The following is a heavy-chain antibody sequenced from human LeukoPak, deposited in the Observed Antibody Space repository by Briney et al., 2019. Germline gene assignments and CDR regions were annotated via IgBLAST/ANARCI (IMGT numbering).Heavy chain of an antibody. D-gene: IGHD3-9*01. J-gene: IGHJ4*02. Sequence: GGSLRLSCAASGITFSNYAMSWVRQAPGKGLEWVSGISYRGDSTKYADSVKGRFTISRDNSKNTLCMQMNTLRAEDTAVYYCRKMGDILTGYPYYFDYWGQGTLVIVSS. CDR1: GITFSNYA. CDR2: ISYRGDST. CDR3: RKMGDILTGYPYYFDY. V-gene: IGHV3-23*01.